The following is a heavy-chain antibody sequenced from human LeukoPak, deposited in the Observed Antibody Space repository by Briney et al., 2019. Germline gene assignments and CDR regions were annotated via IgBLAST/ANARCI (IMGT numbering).Heavy chain of an antibody. Sequence: SETLSLTCTLYPPSLATVKYECNRIRQPPGNGLEWIGYVFYTRSTNYNPSLKTQFSRSIETSRNQCSLKVKAVTPPDTAADHYVRARLGGHGPFVYWGRGAQVSVSS. CDR1: PPSLATVKYE. CDR3: VRARLGGHGPFVY. J-gene: IGHJ4*02. V-gene: IGHV4-61*01. D-gene: IGHD1-26*01. CDR2: VFYTRST.